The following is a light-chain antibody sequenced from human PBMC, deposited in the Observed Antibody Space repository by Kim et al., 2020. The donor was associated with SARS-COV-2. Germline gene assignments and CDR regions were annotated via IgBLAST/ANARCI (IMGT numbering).Light chain of an antibody. Sequence: SVSPDQTARITCSGDVLAKKYARWFQQRPGQAPLLVIYKDNERPSGIPERFSGSSSGTTVTLTISGVQVEDEADYYCYSAADNNQVFGGGTQLTVL. CDR1: VLAKKY. CDR3: YSAADNNQV. CDR2: KDN. V-gene: IGLV3-27*01. J-gene: IGLJ3*02.